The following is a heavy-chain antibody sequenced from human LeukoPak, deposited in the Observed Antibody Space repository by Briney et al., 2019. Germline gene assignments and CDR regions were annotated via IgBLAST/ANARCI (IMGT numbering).Heavy chain of an antibody. V-gene: IGHV3-7*04. J-gene: IGHJ4*02. CDR2: IKEDGSEK. Sequence: GGSLRLSCAVSGFTFSSYWMTWVRQAPGKGLEWVASIKEDGSEKYYEDSVKGRFTISRDDAKNSLYLQMNSLRAEDTAVYYCARDHHPSYYLPDYWGQGTLVTVSS. CDR3: ARDHHPSYYLPDY. D-gene: IGHD1-26*01. CDR1: GFTFSSYW.